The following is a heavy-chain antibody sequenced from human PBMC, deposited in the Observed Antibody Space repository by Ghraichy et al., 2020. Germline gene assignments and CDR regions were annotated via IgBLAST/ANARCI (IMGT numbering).Heavy chain of an antibody. D-gene: IGHD4-11*01. Sequence: GGSLRLSCADSGFRFSSYAMSWVRQAPGKGLEWVSCISGSGSSTYYADSVKGRFAISRDNSRNTLYLQMNSLRAEDTALYYCAMTTVTTRWFDPWGQGTLVTVSS. CDR2: ISGSGSST. CDR3: AMTTVTTRWFDP. V-gene: IGHV3-23*01. CDR1: GFRFSSYA. J-gene: IGHJ5*02.